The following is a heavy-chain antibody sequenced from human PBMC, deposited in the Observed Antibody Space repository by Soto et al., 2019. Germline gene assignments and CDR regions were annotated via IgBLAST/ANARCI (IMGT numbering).Heavy chain of an antibody. V-gene: IGHV3-21*01. J-gene: IGHJ4*02. CDR3: ARDRPDFWSGYYSAYFDY. D-gene: IGHD3-3*01. CDR2: ISSSSSYI. CDR1: GFTFSSYS. Sequence: EVQLVESEGGLVKPGGSLRLSCAASGFTFSSYSMNWVRQAPGKGLEWVSSISSSSSYIYYADSVKGRFTISRDNAKNSLYLQMNSLRAEDTAVYYCARDRPDFWSGYYSAYFDYWGQGTLVTVSS.